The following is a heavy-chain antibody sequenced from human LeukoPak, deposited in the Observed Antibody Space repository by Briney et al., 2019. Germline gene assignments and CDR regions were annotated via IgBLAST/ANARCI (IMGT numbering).Heavy chain of an antibody. V-gene: IGHV1-46*01. J-gene: IGHJ4*02. Sequence: ASVKVSCKASGYTFTSYYMHWVRQAPGQGLEWMGIINPSGGSTSYAQKFQGRVTMTRDTSISTAYMELSRLRSDDTAVYYCAKMAISRAYWGQGTLVTVSS. CDR3: AKMAISRAY. D-gene: IGHD5-24*01. CDR1: GYTFTSYY. CDR2: INPSGGST.